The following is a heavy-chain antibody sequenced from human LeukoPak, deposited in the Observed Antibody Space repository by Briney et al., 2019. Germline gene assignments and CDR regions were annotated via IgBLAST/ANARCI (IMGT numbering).Heavy chain of an antibody. CDR3: ARDLSAAGTINPYNWFDP. CDR1: GFTFSSYA. CDR2: ISYDGSNK. Sequence: GGSLRLSCAASGFTFSSYAMHWVRQAPGKGLEWVAVISYDGSNKYYADSVKGRFTISRDNSKNTLYLQMNSLRSEDTAVYYCARDLSAAGTINPYNWFDPWGQGTLVTVSS. D-gene: IGHD6-13*01. V-gene: IGHV3-30-3*01. J-gene: IGHJ5*02.